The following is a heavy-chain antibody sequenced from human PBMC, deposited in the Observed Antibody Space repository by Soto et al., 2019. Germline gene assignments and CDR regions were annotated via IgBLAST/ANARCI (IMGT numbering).Heavy chain of an antibody. CDR2: ISSNGGTI. V-gene: IGHV3-48*03. J-gene: IGHJ3*02. CDR3: TKEKSVMYSGYDAFDI. CDR1: GFTFSSYE. D-gene: IGHD5-12*01. Sequence: LRLSCAASGFTFSSYEMDWVRQAPGKGLEWVAYISSNGGTIYYGDSVKGRFTISRDNADNSLYLQMNSLRAEATAVYYCTKEKSVMYSGYDAFDIWGRGTMVTV.